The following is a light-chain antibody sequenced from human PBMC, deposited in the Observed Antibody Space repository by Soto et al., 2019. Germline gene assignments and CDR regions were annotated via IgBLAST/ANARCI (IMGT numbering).Light chain of an antibody. Sequence: EIVMTQSPATLAVSPGERAALSCRASQSVSSNFAWYQQKPGQAARLLLYGASSRATGTPARFSGSGSGTEFTLTISSLQSEDFAVYYCQQYNNWPYTFGRGTKLEMK. CDR2: GAS. V-gene: IGKV3-15*01. J-gene: IGKJ2*01. CDR3: QQYNNWPYT. CDR1: QSVSSN.